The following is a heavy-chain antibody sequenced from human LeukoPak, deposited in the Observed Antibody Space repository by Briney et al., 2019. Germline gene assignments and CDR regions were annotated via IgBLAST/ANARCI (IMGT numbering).Heavy chain of an antibody. CDR1: GFTFSSYA. D-gene: IGHD3-9*01. CDR2: ISSSGSTI. CDR3: ASEIGILTGYGMDYYYGMDV. J-gene: IGHJ6*02. V-gene: IGHV3-48*04. Sequence: GGSLRLSCAASGFTFSSYAMSWVRQAPGKGLEWVSYISSSGSTIYYADSVKGRFTISRDNAKNSLYLQMNSLRAEDTAVYYCASEIGILTGYGMDYYYGMDVWGQGTTVTVSS.